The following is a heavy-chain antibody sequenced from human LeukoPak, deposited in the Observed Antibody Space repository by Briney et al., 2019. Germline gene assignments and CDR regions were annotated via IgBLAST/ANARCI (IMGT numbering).Heavy chain of an antibody. Sequence: GGSLRLSCAASGFTFSDYYMSWIRQAPGKGLEWVAVISYDGGNMSYADSVKGRFTISRDNSKNTLYLQINSLRAEDTAVYYCARHRLRYSSGWYYFDYWGQGTLATVSS. CDR3: ARHRLRYSSGWYYFDY. J-gene: IGHJ4*02. V-gene: IGHV3-30-3*01. CDR1: GFTFSDYY. D-gene: IGHD6-19*01. CDR2: ISYDGGNM.